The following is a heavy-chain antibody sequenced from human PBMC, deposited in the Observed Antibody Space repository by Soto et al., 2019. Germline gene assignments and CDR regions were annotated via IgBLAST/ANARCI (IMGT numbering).Heavy chain of an antibody. V-gene: IGHV3-23*01. D-gene: IGHD4-17*01. CDR3: AKMTTRRFDY. J-gene: IGHJ4*02. CDR1: GFTFSIYA. CDR2: ISGSGSTI. Sequence: GGSLRLSCAASGFTFSIYAVRWVRQAPGKGPEWISSISGSGSTIYYADSVKGRFTISRDNSKNTLYLQMNSLRAEDTAVYYCAKMTTRRFDYWGQGTLVTVSS.